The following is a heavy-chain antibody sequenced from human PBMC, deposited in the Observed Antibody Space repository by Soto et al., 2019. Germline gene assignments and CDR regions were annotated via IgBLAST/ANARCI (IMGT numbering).Heavy chain of an antibody. D-gene: IGHD1-26*01. J-gene: IGHJ4*02. CDR1: GFTFSSYS. CDR2: ISSSSSTI. Sequence: GGSLRLSCAASGFTFSSYSMNWVRQAPGKGLEWVSYISSSSSTIYYADSVKGRFTISRDNAKNSLYLQMNSLRDEDTAVYYCARAALSGSYTAWDYWDQGTLVTVSS. CDR3: ARAALSGSYTAWDY. V-gene: IGHV3-48*02.